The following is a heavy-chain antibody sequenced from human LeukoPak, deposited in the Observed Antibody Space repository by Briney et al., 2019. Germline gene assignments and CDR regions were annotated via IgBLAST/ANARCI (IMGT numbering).Heavy chain of an antibody. D-gene: IGHD3-10*01. V-gene: IGHV1-18*01. J-gene: IGHJ5*02. CDR3: ARDNTMVRGVIDWFDP. Sequence: ASVTVSFTSSGYTFTIYGISWVRQAPGQGLEWMGWISTYNGNTNYAQKFQGRVTMTTDTSTSTAYMELRSLRSDDTAVYYCARDNTMVRGVIDWFDPWGQGTLVTVSS. CDR2: ISTYNGNT. CDR1: GYTFTIYG.